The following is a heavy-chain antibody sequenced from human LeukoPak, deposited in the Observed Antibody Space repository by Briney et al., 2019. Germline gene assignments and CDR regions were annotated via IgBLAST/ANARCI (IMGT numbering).Heavy chain of an antibody. V-gene: IGHV3-21*01. CDR3: ARTRSTVTAHAFDI. J-gene: IGHJ3*02. D-gene: IGHD4-17*01. CDR1: GFTFSDYS. CDR2: ISSSSSYI. Sequence: GGSLRLSCAASGFTFSDYSMNWVRQAPGKGLEWVSSISSSSSYIYYADSVKGRFTISRDNAKNSLYLQMNSLRAEDTAVYYCARTRSTVTAHAFDIWGQGTMVTVSS.